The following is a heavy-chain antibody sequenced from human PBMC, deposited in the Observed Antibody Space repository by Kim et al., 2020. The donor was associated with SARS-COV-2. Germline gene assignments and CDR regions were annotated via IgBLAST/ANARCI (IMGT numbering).Heavy chain of an antibody. Sequence: SETLSLTCTVSGGSISSYYWSWIRQPPGKGLEWIGYIYYSGSTNYNPSLKSRVTISVDTSKNQFSLKLSSVTAADTAVYYCARAHPSGIVGAYIDYWGQGTLVTVSS. CDR3: ARAHPSGIVGAYIDY. D-gene: IGHD1-26*01. CDR1: GGSISSYY. CDR2: IYYSGST. J-gene: IGHJ4*02. V-gene: IGHV4-59*01.